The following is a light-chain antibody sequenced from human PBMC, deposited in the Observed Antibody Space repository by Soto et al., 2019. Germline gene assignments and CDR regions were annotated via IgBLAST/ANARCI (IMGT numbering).Light chain of an antibody. CDR2: YNN. J-gene: IGLJ1*01. V-gene: IGLV1-47*02. Sequence: QSVLTQPPSASGTAGQVVTISCSGGDSNIGSTSVYWYQHLPRMAPKLLIYYNNQRPSGVPDRFSGSRSGTSASLAIVGLRSEDEAVYCCAAWDASLSACVFGNGTKVTVL. CDR1: DSNIGSTS. CDR3: AAWDASLSACV.